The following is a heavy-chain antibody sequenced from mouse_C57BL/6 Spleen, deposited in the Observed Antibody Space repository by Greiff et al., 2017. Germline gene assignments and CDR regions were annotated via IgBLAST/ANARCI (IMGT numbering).Heavy chain of an antibody. CDR2: IYPGDGDT. Sequence: QVQLQQSGPELVKPGASVKISCKASGYAFSSSWMNWVKQRPGKGLEWIGRIYPGDGDTNYNGKFKGKATLTADKSSSTAYMQLSSLTSEDSAVDFCARESNWDDCDYWGQGTTLTVSS. D-gene: IGHD4-1*01. CDR3: ARESNWDDCDY. J-gene: IGHJ2*01. V-gene: IGHV1-82*01. CDR1: GYAFSSSW.